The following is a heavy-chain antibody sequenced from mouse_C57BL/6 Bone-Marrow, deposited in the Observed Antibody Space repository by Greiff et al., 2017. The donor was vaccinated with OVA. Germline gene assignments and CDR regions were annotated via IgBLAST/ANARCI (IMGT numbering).Heavy chain of an antibody. V-gene: IGHV5-12*01. CDR3: ARHAITKGNYFDY. Sequence: EVMLVESGGGLVQPGGSLKLSCAASGFTFSDYYMYWVRQTPEKRLEWVAYISNGGGSTYYPDTVKGRFTISRDNAKNTLYLQMSRLKSEDTAMYYCARHAITKGNYFDYWGQGTTLTVSS. CDR1: GFTFSDYY. J-gene: IGHJ2*01. D-gene: IGHD2-4*01. CDR2: ISNGGGST.